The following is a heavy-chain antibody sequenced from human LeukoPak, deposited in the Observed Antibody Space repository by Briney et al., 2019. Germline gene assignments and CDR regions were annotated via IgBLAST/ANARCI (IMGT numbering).Heavy chain of an antibody. D-gene: IGHD3-10*01. CDR3: ARTRYYYNSRSYGAPYYFDY. CDR2: IYTSGST. CDR1: GGSISSGNYY. V-gene: IGHV4-61*02. J-gene: IGHJ4*02. Sequence: SETLSLTCTVSGGSISSGNYYWSWTRQPAGKGLEWIGRIYTSGSTNYNPSLKSRVTISVDTSKNQFSLKLSSVTAADTAVYYCARTRYYYNSRSYGAPYYFDYWGQGTLVTVSS.